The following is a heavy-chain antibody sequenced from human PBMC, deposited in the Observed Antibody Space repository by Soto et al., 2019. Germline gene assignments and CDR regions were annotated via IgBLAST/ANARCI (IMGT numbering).Heavy chain of an antibody. D-gene: IGHD2-15*01. V-gene: IGHV3-33*01. Sequence: QVQLVESGGGVVQPGRSLRLSCAASGFTFSSYGMHWVRQAPGKGLEWVAVIWYDGSNKYYADSVKGRFTISRDNSKNTLYLQMNSLRAEDTAVHYCAIDGYCSGGSCYSVPVFDYWGQGTLVTVSS. J-gene: IGHJ4*02. CDR3: AIDGYCSGGSCYSVPVFDY. CDR2: IWYDGSNK. CDR1: GFTFSSYG.